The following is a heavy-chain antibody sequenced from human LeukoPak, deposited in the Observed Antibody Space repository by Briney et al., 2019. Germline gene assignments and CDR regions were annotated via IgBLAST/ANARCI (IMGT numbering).Heavy chain of an antibody. CDR3: ARAGNVLVVTQKKKKPFDL. D-gene: IGHD3-22*01. CDR1: GGTFGGYY. CDR2: INHFGNT. Sequence: KPSETLSLTCAVYGGTFGGYYWTWVRQPPGERPEWIGEINHFGNTNYNSSLKSRVTISVDTSKHQFSLKLHSVTAADTAVYYCARAGNVLVVTQKKKKPFDLWGQGTLVSVSS. V-gene: IGHV4-34*08. J-gene: IGHJ4*02.